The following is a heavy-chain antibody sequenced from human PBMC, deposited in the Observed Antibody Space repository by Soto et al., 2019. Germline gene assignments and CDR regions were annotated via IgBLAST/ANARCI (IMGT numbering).Heavy chain of an antibody. CDR1: GFTFSSYA. J-gene: IGHJ4*02. Sequence: QVQLVESGGGVVQPGRSLRLSCAASGFTFSSYAMHWVRQAPGKGLEWVAVISYDGSNKYYADSVKGRFTISRDNSKNTLNLQMNSLRAEDTAVYYCARDPQAGGYGDYGYWGQGTLVTVSS. CDR3: ARDPQAGGYGDYGY. CDR2: ISYDGSNK. V-gene: IGHV3-30-3*01. D-gene: IGHD4-17*01.